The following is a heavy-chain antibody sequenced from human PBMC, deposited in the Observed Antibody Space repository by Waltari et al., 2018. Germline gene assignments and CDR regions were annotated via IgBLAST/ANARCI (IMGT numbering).Heavy chain of an antibody. D-gene: IGHD3-10*01. J-gene: IGHJ4*02. CDR3: ARDYTMVQGVTSWYFDY. V-gene: IGHV4-39*07. CDR2: IYYSGST. Sequence: QLQLQESGPGLVKPSETLSLTCTVSGGSISSSSYYWGWIRQPPGKGLEWIGSIYYSGSTYYNPSLKSRVTISVDTSKNQFSLKLSSVTAADTAVYYCARDYTMVQGVTSWYFDYWGQGTLVTVSS. CDR1: GGSISSSSYY.